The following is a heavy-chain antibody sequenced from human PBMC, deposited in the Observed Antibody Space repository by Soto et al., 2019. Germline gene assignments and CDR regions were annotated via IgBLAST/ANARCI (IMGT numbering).Heavy chain of an antibody. CDR3: ERPPPGGGIAARLFDF. D-gene: IGHD6-6*01. V-gene: IGHV3-30-3*01. Sequence: VQLVESGGGVVQPGRSLRLSCAASGFIFRSYAMHWVRQAPGKGLEWVAVISYDGSNKYYAGSVKGRFTISRDNSKNTLFLQMSSLRAEDTAVYYCERPPPGGGIAARLFDFWGQGTLVTVSS. J-gene: IGHJ4*02. CDR1: GFIFRSYA. CDR2: ISYDGSNK.